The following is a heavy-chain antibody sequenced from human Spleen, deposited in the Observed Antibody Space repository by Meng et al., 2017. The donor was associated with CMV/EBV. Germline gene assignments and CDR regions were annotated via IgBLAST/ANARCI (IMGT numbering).Heavy chain of an antibody. CDR2: ISSSSTI. D-gene: IGHD1-14*01. CDR1: GFTFSSYS. V-gene: IGHV3-69-1*01. J-gene: IGHJ4*02. CDR3: ATSRTFDY. Sequence: GESLKISCAGSGFTFSSYSMNWVRQAPGKGLEWVSYISSSSTIYYADSVKGRFTISRDNAKNTLYLQMNSLRAEDTAVYYCATSRTFDYWGQGTLVTVSS.